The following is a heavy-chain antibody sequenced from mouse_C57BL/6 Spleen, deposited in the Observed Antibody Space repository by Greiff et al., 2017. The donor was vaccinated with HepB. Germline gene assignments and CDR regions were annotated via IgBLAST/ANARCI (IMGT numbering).Heavy chain of an antibody. CDR2: IYPGDGDT. CDR3: ARLEGYDEGAIFAY. CDR1: GYAFSSYW. Sequence: QVQLKQSGAELVKPGASVKISCKASGYAFSSYWMNWVKQRPGKGLEWIGQIYPGDGDTNYNGKFKGKATLTADKSSSTAYMQLSSLTSEDSAVYFCARLEGYDEGAIFAYWGQGTLVTVSA. V-gene: IGHV1-80*01. J-gene: IGHJ3*01. D-gene: IGHD2-2*01.